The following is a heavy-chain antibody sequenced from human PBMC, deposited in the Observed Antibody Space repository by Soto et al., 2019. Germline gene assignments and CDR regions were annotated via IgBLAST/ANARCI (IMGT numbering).Heavy chain of an antibody. Sequence: NPSETLSLTCAVYGGSLSGYYWSWIRQPPGKGLEWIGEINHSGSTNYNPSLKSRVTISVDTSKNQFSLKLSSVTAADTAVYYCARGTRGPGAAAGYYYYYGMDVWGQGTTVTVSS. V-gene: IGHV4-34*01. CDR2: INHSGST. CDR1: GGSLSGYY. CDR3: ARGTRGPGAAAGYYYYYGMDV. J-gene: IGHJ6*02. D-gene: IGHD6-13*01.